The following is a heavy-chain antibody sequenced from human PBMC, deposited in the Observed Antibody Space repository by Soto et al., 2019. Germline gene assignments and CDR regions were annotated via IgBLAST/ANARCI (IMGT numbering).Heavy chain of an antibody. D-gene: IGHD3-3*01. V-gene: IGHV3-30*18. Sequence: GGSLRLSCAASGFTFSSYSMHWVRQAPGKGLEWVAVISYDGSNKYYADSVKGRFTISRDNSKNTLYLQMNSLRAEDTAVYYCAKDRPPSYYDFWSGYQNFDYWGQGTLVNVS. J-gene: IGHJ4*02. CDR3: AKDRPPSYYDFWSGYQNFDY. CDR1: GFTFSSYS. CDR2: ISYDGSNK.